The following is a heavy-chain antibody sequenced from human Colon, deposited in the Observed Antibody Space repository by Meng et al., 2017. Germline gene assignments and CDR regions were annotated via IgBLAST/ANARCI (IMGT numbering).Heavy chain of an antibody. J-gene: IGHJ4*02. CDR3: ARGRGSYSSIDF. Sequence: VHRQGSGPRLVRSSETLSLTCTLSGGSVSSPSYYWSWIRQTPGKGLEWIGYVYYTGSANYNPSLKSRVTISVDTSKNHFSLNLTSVTAADTAVYYCARGRGSYSSIDFWGQGTLVTVSS. V-gene: IGHV4-61*03. CDR2: VYYTGSA. D-gene: IGHD1-26*01. CDR1: GGSVSSPSYY.